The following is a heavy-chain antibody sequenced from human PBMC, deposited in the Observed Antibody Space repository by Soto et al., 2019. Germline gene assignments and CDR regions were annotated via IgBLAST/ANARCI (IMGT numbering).Heavy chain of an antibody. D-gene: IGHD2-15*01. CDR3: ARGVGYCSGGSCPGRDYFDY. V-gene: IGHV3-11*01. Sequence: GGSLRLSCAASGFTFSDYYMSWIRQAPGKGLEWVSYISSSGSTIYYADSVKGRFTISRDNAKNSLYLQMNSLRAEDTAVYYCARGVGYCSGGSCPGRDYFDYWGQGTLVTVSS. J-gene: IGHJ4*02. CDR2: ISSSGSTI. CDR1: GFTFSDYY.